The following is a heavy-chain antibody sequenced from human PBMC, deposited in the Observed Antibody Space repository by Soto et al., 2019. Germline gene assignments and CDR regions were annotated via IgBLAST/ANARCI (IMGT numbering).Heavy chain of an antibody. CDR1: GFTFSSYS. V-gene: IGHV3-48*01. CDR3: ARVGALLNWFDP. J-gene: IGHJ5*02. D-gene: IGHD2-21*01. CDR2: ISSSRSTI. Sequence: EVQLVESGGGLVQPGGSLRLSCAASGFTFSSYSMNWVRQAPGKGLEWVSYISSSRSTIYYADSVKGRFTISRDNATNALYLQMRSLRAEDTAVYYCARVGALLNWFDPWGQGTLVTVSS.